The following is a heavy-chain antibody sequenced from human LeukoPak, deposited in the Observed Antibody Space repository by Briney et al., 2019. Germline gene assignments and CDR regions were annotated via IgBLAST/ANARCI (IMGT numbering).Heavy chain of an antibody. J-gene: IGHJ4*02. CDR1: GFTASSNY. CDR2: IYSGGST. D-gene: IGHD6-6*01. CDR3: LYSSSSLVDY. Sequence: GGSLRLSCAASGFTASSNYMSWVRQAPGKGLEWVSVIYSGGSTYYADSVKGRFTISRDNSKNTLYLQMNSLRAEDTAVYYCLYSSSSLVDYWGQGTLVTVSS. V-gene: IGHV3-66*01.